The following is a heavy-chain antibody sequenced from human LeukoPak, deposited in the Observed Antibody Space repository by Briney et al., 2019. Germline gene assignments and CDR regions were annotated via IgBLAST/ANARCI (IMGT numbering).Heavy chain of an antibody. CDR2: IYQSGNA. Sequence: GSLRLSCAASGFTVSSNDMSWVRQSPGKGLEWIGSIYQSGNAYYNPSLKSRVNISIDTSKNQFSLKLNSVTAADTAVYYCWLERVVADYFDLWGQGALVTVSS. V-gene: IGHV4-38-2*01. D-gene: IGHD2-15*01. CDR1: GFTVSSND. CDR3: WLERVVADYFDL. J-gene: IGHJ4*02.